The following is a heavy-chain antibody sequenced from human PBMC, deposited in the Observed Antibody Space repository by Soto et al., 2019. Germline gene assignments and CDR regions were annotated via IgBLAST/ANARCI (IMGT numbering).Heavy chain of an antibody. D-gene: IGHD6-19*01. Sequence: SETLSLTCTVAGGCMTRSGYYWGWIRQPPGKELQYIGSVYNNGQTYYNPSLTSPVTISIDTSKNQFSLSLRSVTAADTAVYYCARLESAGSSGWLNFDYWGQGTLVTVS. CDR1: GGCMTRSGYY. V-gene: IGHV4-39*01. CDR2: VYNNGQT. CDR3: ARLESAGSSGWLNFDY. J-gene: IGHJ4*02.